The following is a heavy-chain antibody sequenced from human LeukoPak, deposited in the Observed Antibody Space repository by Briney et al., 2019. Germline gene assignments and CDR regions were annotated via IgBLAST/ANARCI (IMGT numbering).Heavy chain of an antibody. CDR3: ARGGPGSRISFDY. V-gene: IGHV4-39*01. CDR2: IYYSGST. D-gene: IGHD3-16*01. Sequence: SETLSLTCTVSGGSISSSSYYWGWIRQPPGKGLERIGSIYYSGSTYYNPSLKSRVTISVDTSKNQFSLKLSSVTAADTAVYYCARGGPGSRISFDYWGQGTLVTVSS. J-gene: IGHJ4*02. CDR1: GGSISSSSYY.